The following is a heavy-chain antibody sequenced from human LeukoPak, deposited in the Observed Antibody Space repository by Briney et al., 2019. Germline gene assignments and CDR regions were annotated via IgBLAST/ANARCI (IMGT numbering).Heavy chain of an antibody. CDR3: ARGWGGLKYYYGMDV. V-gene: IGHV3-33*01. CDR1: GFTFSSYG. D-gene: IGHD3-16*01. Sequence: GRSLRLSCAASGFTFSSYGMHWVRQAPGKGLEWVAVIWYDGSNKYYADSVKGRFTISRDNSKNTLYLQMNSLRAEDTAVYYCARGWGGLKYYYGMDVWGQGTTVTVSS. J-gene: IGHJ6*02. CDR2: IWYDGSNK.